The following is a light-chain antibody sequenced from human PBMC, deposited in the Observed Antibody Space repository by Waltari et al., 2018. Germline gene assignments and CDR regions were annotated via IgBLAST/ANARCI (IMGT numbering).Light chain of an antibody. V-gene: IGKV3-20*01. CDR2: GAT. J-gene: IGKJ5*01. Sequence: EIVLTQFPGTLSLSPGERATLSCRASQSVSSSNLAWNQQKPGQAPRLLLHGATSRAPGIPDRFRGVGSGTNFTLIISRLEPEEFAVYYCQQYGSSPITFGQGTRLEIK. CDR3: QQYGSSPIT. CDR1: QSVSSSN.